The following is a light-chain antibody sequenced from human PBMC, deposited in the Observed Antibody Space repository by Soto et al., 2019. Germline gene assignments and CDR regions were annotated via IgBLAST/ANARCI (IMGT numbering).Light chain of an antibody. Sequence: QSVLTQPPSVSGSPEQSVTISCTGTSSDVGNHDRVSWYQQPPGTAPKLMIYEVTNRPSGVPDRFSGSKSGNTASLTISGLQAEDESDYYCSLYTSSSTLVFGGGTKVTVL. CDR1: SSDVGNHDR. CDR3: SLYTSSSTLV. J-gene: IGLJ2*01. V-gene: IGLV2-18*01. CDR2: EVT.